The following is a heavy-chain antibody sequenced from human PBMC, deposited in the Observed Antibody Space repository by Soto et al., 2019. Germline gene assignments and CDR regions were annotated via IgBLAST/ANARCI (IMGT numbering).Heavy chain of an antibody. V-gene: IGHV3-21*01. Sequence: PGGSLRLSCEASGFSFSGYSMSWVRQAPGKGLEWVSYISSSSSYIYYADSLKGRFTISRDNAKNSLYLQMNSLRAEDSAVYYCARGIVVVVAAGYYMDVWGKGTTVTVS. CDR2: ISSSSSYI. D-gene: IGHD2-15*01. J-gene: IGHJ6*03. CDR1: GFSFSGYS. CDR3: ARGIVVVVAAGYYMDV.